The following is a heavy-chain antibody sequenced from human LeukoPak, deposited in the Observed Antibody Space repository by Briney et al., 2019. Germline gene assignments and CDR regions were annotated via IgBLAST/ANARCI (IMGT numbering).Heavy chain of an antibody. CDR1: GYTFTIYA. CDR3: ARDRYGDGFAHLDY. J-gene: IGHJ4*02. V-gene: IGHV1-2*02. Sequence: ASVTDSCKASGYTFTIYAIHWVRQAPGKGREWMGVITPSGGTNSPQKFQGRVAITWDTSITTAYMDLSRLTSDDTAVYYCARDRYGDGFAHLDYWGQGALVTVSS. D-gene: IGHD5-24*01. CDR2: ITPSGGT.